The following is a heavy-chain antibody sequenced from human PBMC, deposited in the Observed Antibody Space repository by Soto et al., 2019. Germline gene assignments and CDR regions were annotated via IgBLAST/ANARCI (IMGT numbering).Heavy chain of an antibody. CDR3: SLELLYGDYVFDY. J-gene: IGHJ4*02. Sequence: ASVKVSCKPSGYTFTSYYIHWVREAPGQGLEWMGIINPSGGSTSYAQKFQGRVTMTRDTSTSTVYMELSSLRSEDTAVYYCSLELLYGDYVFDYWGQGTLVTVSS. V-gene: IGHV1-46*03. CDR2: INPSGGST. D-gene: IGHD4-17*01. CDR1: GYTFTSYY.